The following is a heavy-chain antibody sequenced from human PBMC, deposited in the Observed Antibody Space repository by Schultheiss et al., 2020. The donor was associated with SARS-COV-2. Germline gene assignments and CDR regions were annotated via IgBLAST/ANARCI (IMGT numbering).Heavy chain of an antibody. CDR2: ISYDGSNK. Sequence: GGSLRLSCAASGFTFSNYAMHWVRQAPGKGLEWVAVISYDGSNKYYADSVKGRFTISRDNSKNTLYLQMNSLRAEDTAVYYCARGGSGSYSKGYYFDYWGQGTLVTVSS. CDR1: GFTFSNYA. D-gene: IGHD1-26*01. J-gene: IGHJ4*02. V-gene: IGHV3-30*14. CDR3: ARGGSGSYSKGYYFDY.